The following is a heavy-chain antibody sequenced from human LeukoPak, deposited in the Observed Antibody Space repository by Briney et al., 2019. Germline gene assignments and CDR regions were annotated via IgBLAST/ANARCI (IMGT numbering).Heavy chain of an antibody. V-gene: IGHV4-34*01. CDR1: GGSFSGYY. D-gene: IGHD4-23*01. CDR2: INHSGST. J-gene: IGHJ4*02. Sequence: KPSETLSLTCAVYGGSFSGYYWSWIRQPPGKGLEWIGEINHSGSTNYNPSLKSRVTISVDTSKNQFSLKLSSVTAADTAVYYCARGIDYGGSFADYWGQGTLVTVSS. CDR3: ARGIDYGGSFADY.